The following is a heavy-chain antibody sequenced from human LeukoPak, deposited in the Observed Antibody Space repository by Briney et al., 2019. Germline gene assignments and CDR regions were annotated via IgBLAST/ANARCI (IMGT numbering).Heavy chain of an antibody. J-gene: IGHJ1*01. D-gene: IGHD3-22*01. CDR2: ISSSSSYI. Sequence: GGSLRLSCAASGFTFSSYSVNWVRQAPGKGLEWVSSISSSSSYIYYADSVKGRFTISRDNAKNSLYLQMNSLRAEDTAVYYCASYDSSGYYQEYFQHWGQGTLVTVSS. V-gene: IGHV3-21*01. CDR3: ASYDSSGYYQEYFQH. CDR1: GFTFSSYS.